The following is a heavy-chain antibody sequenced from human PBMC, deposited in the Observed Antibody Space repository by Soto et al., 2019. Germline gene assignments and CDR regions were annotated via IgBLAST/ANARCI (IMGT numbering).Heavy chain of an antibody. CDR1: GGSLIDHY. Sequence: QVQLQESGPGLVKPSETLSLTCTVSGGSLIDHYWNWIRQTPGKGLHWIGYVYYSGGTNYNPSLKSRVTMSVDTSKNQFSLNLGPVTAADTAVYYCARGNDWKSSTFDIWGQGTMVSVSS. V-gene: IGHV4-59*11. CDR3: ARGNDWKSSTFDI. D-gene: IGHD2-21*01. J-gene: IGHJ3*02. CDR2: VYYSGGT.